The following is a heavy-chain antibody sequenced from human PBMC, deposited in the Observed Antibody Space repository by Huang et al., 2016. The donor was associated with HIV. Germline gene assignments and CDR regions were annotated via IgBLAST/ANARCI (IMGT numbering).Heavy chain of an antibody. J-gene: IGHJ4*02. Sequence: QVQLVESGGGVVQPGRSLRISCAGSGFTFSSYGMHWVRQAPGKGVGGVAVRSHDGKTKYEADCVKGRFSISRDNSKTTVYLQLNSLRVEDTAVYYCAKGGSAAAVLDFWGQGTLVTVSS. CDR3: AKGGSAAAVLDF. D-gene: IGHD6-13*01. CDR2: RSHDGKTK. CDR1: GFTFSSYG. V-gene: IGHV3-30*18.